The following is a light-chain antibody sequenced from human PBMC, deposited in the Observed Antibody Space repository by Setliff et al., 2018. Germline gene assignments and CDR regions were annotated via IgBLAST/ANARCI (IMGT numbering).Light chain of an antibody. CDR3: SSYTSSSTYV. J-gene: IGLJ1*01. CDR1: SSDVGGYNY. CDR2: DVN. Sequence: QSALTQPASVSGSPGQSITISCTGTSSDVGGYNYVSWFQHHPGKAPKLMIYDVNKRPSGASNRFSGSKSGNTASLTISGLQAEDETDYSCSSYTSSSTYVFGTGTKVTVL. V-gene: IGLV2-14*03.